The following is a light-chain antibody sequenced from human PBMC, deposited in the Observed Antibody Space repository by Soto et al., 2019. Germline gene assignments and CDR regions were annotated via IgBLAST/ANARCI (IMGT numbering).Light chain of an antibody. V-gene: IGLV2-14*03. J-gene: IGLJ1*01. CDR1: SSDVGAYSY. CDR3: SSYTTSLTDV. CDR2: DVS. Sequence: QSALTQPASVSGSPGQSITLSCTGTSSDVGAYSYVSWYQQYPGKAPKLLIYDVSNRPSGVSYRFSGSKSGNTASLTISGLQAEDEADYYCSSYTTSLTDVFGTGTKVTVL.